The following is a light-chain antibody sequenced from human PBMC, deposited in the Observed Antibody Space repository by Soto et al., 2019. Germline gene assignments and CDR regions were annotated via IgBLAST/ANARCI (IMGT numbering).Light chain of an antibody. CDR2: EVT. J-gene: IGLJ1*01. CDR1: SSDVCGYNH. Sequence: SALTQPASVSGSPGQSITISCTGTSSDVCGYNHVSWYQIHPGKAPKLIIYEVTSRPSGVSYRFSGSKSGNSASLTISGLQAEDEADYYCSSYASSSSYVFGGGTKVTVL. V-gene: IGLV2-14*01. CDR3: SSYASSSSYV.